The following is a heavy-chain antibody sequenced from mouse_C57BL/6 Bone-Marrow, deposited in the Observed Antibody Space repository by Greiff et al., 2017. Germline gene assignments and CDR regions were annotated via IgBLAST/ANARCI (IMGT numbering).Heavy chain of an antibody. V-gene: IGHV1-54*01. CDR1: GYAFTNYL. CDR2: INPGSGGT. J-gene: IGHJ3*01. CDR3: ARSKNWDSWFAY. Sequence: QVQLQQSGAELVRPGTSVKVSCKASGYAFTNYLIEWVKQRPGQGLEWIGVINPGSGGTNYNEKFKGKATLTADKYSSTAYMQLRSLTSEDSAVYVCARSKNWDSWFAYWGQGTLVTVSA. D-gene: IGHD4-1*01.